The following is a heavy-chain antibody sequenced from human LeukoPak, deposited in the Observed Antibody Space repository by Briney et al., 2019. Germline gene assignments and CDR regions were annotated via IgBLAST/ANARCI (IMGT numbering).Heavy chain of an antibody. CDR2: IYHSGST. V-gene: IGHV4-4*02. CDR3: ARGEAYYYDSSGDY. D-gene: IGHD3-22*01. CDR1: GGSISSSNW. Sequence: NSSGTLSLTCAVSGGSISSSNWWSWVRQPPGKGLEWIGEIYHSGSTNYNPSLKSRVTISVDKSKNQFSLKLSSVTAADTAVYYCARGEAYYYDSSGDYWGQGTLVTVSS. J-gene: IGHJ4*02.